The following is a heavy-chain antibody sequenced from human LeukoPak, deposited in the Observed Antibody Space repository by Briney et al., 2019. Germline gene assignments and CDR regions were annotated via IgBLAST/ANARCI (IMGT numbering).Heavy chain of an antibody. Sequence: SETLSLTCTVSGGSISSYYWSWIRQPPGKGLEWIGYIYYTGSTNYNPSLKSRVTISVDTSKNQFSLKLSSVTAADTAVYYCARQTRRSTYGSGRAMDVWGKGTTVTISS. CDR1: GGSISSYY. V-gene: IGHV4-59*08. CDR3: ARQTRRSTYGSGRAMDV. J-gene: IGHJ6*04. CDR2: IYYTGST. D-gene: IGHD3-10*01.